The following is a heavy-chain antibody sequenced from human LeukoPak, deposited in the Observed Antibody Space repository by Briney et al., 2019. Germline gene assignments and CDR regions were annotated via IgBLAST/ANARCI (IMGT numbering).Heavy chain of an antibody. Sequence: KPGGSLRLSCAASGFTFSDYYMSWIRQAPGKGLEWVSYISSSGSTIYYADSVKGRFTISRDNAKNSLYLQMNSLRAEDTAVYYCARVITVSRWLTWDYFDYWGQGTLVTVSS. CDR1: GFTFSDYY. CDR2: ISSSGSTI. J-gene: IGHJ4*02. D-gene: IGHD5-24*01. CDR3: ARVITVSRWLTWDYFDY. V-gene: IGHV3-11*01.